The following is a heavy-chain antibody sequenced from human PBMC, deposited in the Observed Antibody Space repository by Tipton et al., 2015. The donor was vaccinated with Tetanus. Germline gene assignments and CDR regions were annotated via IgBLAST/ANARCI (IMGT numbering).Heavy chain of an antibody. Sequence: TLSLTCAVYGGSFRSGDHQWNWIRQPPGQGLEWLSYISSSGGTNSDYFLKSRITISRDTSKNQYSLSLSSVTAADTAVYFCARANYDFSMKGPVDSWGQGILVVVSA. J-gene: IGHJ4*02. CDR1: GGSFRSGDHQ. CDR3: ARANYDFSMKGPVDS. CDR2: ISSSGGT. D-gene: IGHD3-3*01. V-gene: IGHV4-61*08.